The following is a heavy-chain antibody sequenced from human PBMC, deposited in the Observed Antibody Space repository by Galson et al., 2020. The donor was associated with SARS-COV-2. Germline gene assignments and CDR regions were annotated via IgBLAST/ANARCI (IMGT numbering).Heavy chain of an antibody. J-gene: IGHJ4*02. CDR3: ATISSPLDY. CDR2: INKDGSET. D-gene: IGHD2-2*01. V-gene: IGHV3-7*01. Sequence: GGSLRIYCVASAFTLSSYWMSWVSQAPGKEQECVANINKDGSETYYVYSVKGRFTISRDNAKNSLSLQINSLRAEDTAVYYCATISSPLDYWGQGALVTVSS. CDR1: AFTLSSYW.